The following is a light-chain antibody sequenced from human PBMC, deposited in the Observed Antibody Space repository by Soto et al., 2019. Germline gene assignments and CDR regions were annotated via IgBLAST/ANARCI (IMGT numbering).Light chain of an antibody. CDR2: DAS. CDR3: QQYNDWPLT. V-gene: IGKV1-5*01. CDR1: QSISSW. J-gene: IGKJ1*01. Sequence: DIQMTQSPSTLSASVGDRVTITCRASQSISSWLAWYQQKPGKAPKLLIYDASSLESGVPSRFSGSGSGTEFTLTISSLQPDDFALYYCQQYNDWPLTFGQGTKVDIK.